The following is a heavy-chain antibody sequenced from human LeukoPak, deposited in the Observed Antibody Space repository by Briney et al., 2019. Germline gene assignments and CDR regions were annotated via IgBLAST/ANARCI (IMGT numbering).Heavy chain of an antibody. CDR3: TTAVAAADHYYYGMDV. Sequence: GGSLRLSCAASGFTFSSYMMNWVRQAPGKGLEWVGRIKSKTDGGTTDYAAPVKGRFTISRDDSKNTLYLQMNSLKTEDTAVYYCTTAVAAADHYYYGMDVWGQGTTVTVSS. CDR1: GFTFSSYM. V-gene: IGHV3-15*07. CDR2: IKSKTDGGTT. D-gene: IGHD6-13*01. J-gene: IGHJ6*02.